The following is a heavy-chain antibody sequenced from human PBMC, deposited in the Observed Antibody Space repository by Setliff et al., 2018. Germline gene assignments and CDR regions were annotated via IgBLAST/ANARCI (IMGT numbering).Heavy chain of an antibody. CDR3: ATGGGQYYDR. Sequence: GSLRLSCAASGFTFVNFWMHWVRQAPGKGLVWVSRVNSDGSSTIYADSVKGRFTISRDDSKNTLYLQMNSLRPDDTALYYCATGGGQYYDRWGRGTLVTVSS. V-gene: IGHV3-74*01. CDR2: VNSDGSST. J-gene: IGHJ2*01. D-gene: IGHD3-16*01. CDR1: GFTFVNFW.